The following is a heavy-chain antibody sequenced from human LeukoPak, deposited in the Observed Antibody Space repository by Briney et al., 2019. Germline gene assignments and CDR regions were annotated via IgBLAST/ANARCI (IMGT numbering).Heavy chain of an antibody. D-gene: IGHD2-2*02. V-gene: IGHV4-4*07. J-gene: IGHJ4*02. CDR1: GGSISSYY. Sequence: PSETLSLTCTVSGGSISSYYWSWIRQPAGKGLEWIGRIYTSGSTNYNPSLKSRVTISLDTSKNQFSLKLSSVTAADTAVYYCARGYCSYTSCYNPPDSWGQGTLVTVSS. CDR2: IYTSGST. CDR3: ARGYCSYTSCYNPPDS.